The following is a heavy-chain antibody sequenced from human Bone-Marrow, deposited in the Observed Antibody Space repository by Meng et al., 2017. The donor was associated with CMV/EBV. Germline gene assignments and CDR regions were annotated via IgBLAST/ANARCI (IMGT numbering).Heavy chain of an antibody. V-gene: IGHV3-30*04. J-gene: IGHJ6*02. CDR3: ARDPEYSGSYYYYYYGMDV. D-gene: IGHD1-26*01. Sequence: GESLKISCAASGFTFSSYAMHWVRQAPGKGLEWVAVISYDGSNKYYADSVKGRFTISRDNSKNTLYLQMNSLRAEDTAVYCCARDPEYSGSYYYYYYGMDVWGQGTTVTVSS. CDR2: ISYDGSNK. CDR1: GFTFSSYA.